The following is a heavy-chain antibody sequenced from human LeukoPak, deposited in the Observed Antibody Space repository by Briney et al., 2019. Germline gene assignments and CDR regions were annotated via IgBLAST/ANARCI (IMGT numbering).Heavy chain of an antibody. J-gene: IGHJ4*02. CDR2: ISGSGGGT. CDR3: AKRGIVIRAVLVVGFHKEAYFFDC. CDR1: GITLSNYG. D-gene: IGHD3-16*01. Sequence: GGSLRLSCTVSGITLSNYGMSWVRQAPGRGLEWVAGISGSGGGTNYADSVKGRFTISRDNPNNTLYLQMNSLRAEDTAVYFCAKRGIVIRAVLVVGFHKEAYFFDCWGQGALVTVSS. V-gene: IGHV3-23*01.